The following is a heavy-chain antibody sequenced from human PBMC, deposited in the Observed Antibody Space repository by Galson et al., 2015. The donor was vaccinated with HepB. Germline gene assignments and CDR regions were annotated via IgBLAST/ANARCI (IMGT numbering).Heavy chain of an antibody. CDR3: ARDRPNYYCSGGSCYPEIPFDC. J-gene: IGHJ4*02. V-gene: IGHV1-3*01. CDR1: GYAFTRYA. Sequence: SVKVSCKASGYAFTRYAMHWVRQAPGQRLEWMGWINAGNGNTKYSQKFQGRVTITRDTSASTAYMELSSLRSEDTAVYYCARDRPNYYCSGGSCYPEIPFDCWGQGTLVTVSS. CDR2: INAGNGNT. D-gene: IGHD2-15*01.